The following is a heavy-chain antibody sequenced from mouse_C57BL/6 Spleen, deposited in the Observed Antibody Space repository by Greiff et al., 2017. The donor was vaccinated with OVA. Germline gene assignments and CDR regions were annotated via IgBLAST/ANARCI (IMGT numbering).Heavy chain of an antibody. D-gene: IGHD2-1*01. J-gene: IGHJ2*01. CDR2: IDPSDSYT. Sequence: VQLQQPGAELVRPGTSVKLSCKASGYTFTSYWMHWVKQRPGQGLEWIGVIDPSDSYTNYNQKFKGKATLTVDTSSSTAYMQLSSLTSEDSAVYYCARKGFDGNYYFDYWGQGTTLTVSS. V-gene: IGHV1-59*01. CDR3: ARKGFDGNYYFDY. CDR1: GYTFTSYW.